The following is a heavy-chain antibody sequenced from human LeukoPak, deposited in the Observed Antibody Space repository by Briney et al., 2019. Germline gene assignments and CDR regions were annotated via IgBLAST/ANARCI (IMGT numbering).Heavy chain of an antibody. J-gene: IGHJ4*02. CDR1: GYTFTGYY. CDR3: TRSVRNGHFDY. CDR2: INPNSGGT. V-gene: IGHV1-2*02. D-gene: IGHD2-8*01. Sequence: ASVRVSCKASGYTFTGYYMHWVRQAPGQGLEWMGWINPNSGGTNYAQKFQDRVTMTRDTSISTVYMELSRLRSDDTAVYFCTRSVRNGHFDYWGQGTLVTVSS.